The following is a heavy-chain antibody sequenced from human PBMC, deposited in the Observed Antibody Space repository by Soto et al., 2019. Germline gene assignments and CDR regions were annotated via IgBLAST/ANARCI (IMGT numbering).Heavy chain of an antibody. D-gene: IGHD2-15*01. J-gene: IGHJ4*02. CDR3: ARGAIVAVPAALSSYHDYANYRFDS. CDR1: GGSFSDFA. Sequence: QLQLAQSGAEMTKPGSSVKVSCRASGGSFSDFAFSWVRQAPGQGLAWMGGIIAMVAATKYAQRLQDRATITADESTNTVYWAPNSLTSEDTAIHYCARGAIVAVPAALSSYHDYANYRFDSWGQGTLVTVSS. V-gene: IGHV1-69*01. CDR2: IIAMVAAT.